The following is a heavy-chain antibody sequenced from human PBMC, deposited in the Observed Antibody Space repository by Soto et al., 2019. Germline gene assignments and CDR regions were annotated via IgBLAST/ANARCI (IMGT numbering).Heavy chain of an antibody. Sequence: GGSLRLSCAASGFTFSSYEMNWVRQAPGKGLEWVSYISSSGSTIYYADSVKGRFTISRDNAKNSLYLQMNSLRAEDTAVYYCARESLAEYFDYWGQGTLVTVSS. J-gene: IGHJ4*02. CDR1: GFTFSSYE. CDR3: ARESLAEYFDY. V-gene: IGHV3-48*03. CDR2: ISSSGSTI.